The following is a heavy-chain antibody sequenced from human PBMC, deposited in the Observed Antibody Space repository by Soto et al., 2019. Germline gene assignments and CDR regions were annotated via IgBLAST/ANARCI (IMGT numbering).Heavy chain of an antibody. D-gene: IGHD2-2*01. Sequence: PGGSLRLSCAASGVTFSSYAMSWVRQAPGKGLEWVSAISGSGGSTYYADSVKGRFTISRDNSKNTLYLQMNSLRAEDTAVYYCAKLGDDIVVVPAATPPYYYYYMDVWGKGTTVTVSS. CDR1: GVTFSSYA. CDR2: ISGSGGST. J-gene: IGHJ6*03. V-gene: IGHV3-23*01. CDR3: AKLGDDIVVVPAATPPYYYYYMDV.